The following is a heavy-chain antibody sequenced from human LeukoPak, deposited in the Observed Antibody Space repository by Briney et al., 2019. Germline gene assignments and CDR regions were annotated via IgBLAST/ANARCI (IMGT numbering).Heavy chain of an antibody. D-gene: IGHD3-3*01. CDR2: IYHSGST. J-gene: IGHJ4*02. Sequence: MTSETLSLTCTVSGYSISSGYYWGWIRQPPGKGLEWIGSIYHSGSTYYNPSLKSRVTISVDTSKNQFSLKLSSVTAADTAVYYCARDGHDFWSGRPFDYWGQGTLVTVSS. CDR3: ARDGHDFWSGRPFDY. CDR1: GYSISSGYY. V-gene: IGHV4-38-2*02.